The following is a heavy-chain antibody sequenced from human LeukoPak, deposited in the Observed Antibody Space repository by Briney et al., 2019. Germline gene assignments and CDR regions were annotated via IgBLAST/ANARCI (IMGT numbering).Heavy chain of an antibody. CDR2: IKQDGSEK. CDR1: RFTLSSYW. D-gene: IGHD3-3*01. Sequence: GGSLRLSYAASRFTLSSYWVSWARQAPGKGLEWVANIKQDGSEKYYVDSVKGRFTISRDNARNSLYLQMNSLRAEDTAVYYCARQRWDDFWSGNWGGTYYMDVWGKGTTVTVSS. CDR3: ARQRWDDFWSGNWGGTYYMDV. V-gene: IGHV3-7*01. J-gene: IGHJ6*03.